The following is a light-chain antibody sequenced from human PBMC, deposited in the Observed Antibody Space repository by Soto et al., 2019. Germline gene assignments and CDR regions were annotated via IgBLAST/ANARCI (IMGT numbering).Light chain of an antibody. CDR2: ANS. CDR1: SSSIGAGYD. Sequence: QAVVTQPPSVSGAPGQRVTISCTGSSSSIGAGYDVHWYQQVPGTAPKLLIYANSNRPSGVPDRFSGSKSGTSASLAITGLQAEDEADYYCQSYDSSLSAMVFGGGTKVTVL. J-gene: IGLJ2*01. CDR3: QSYDSSLSAMV. V-gene: IGLV1-40*01.